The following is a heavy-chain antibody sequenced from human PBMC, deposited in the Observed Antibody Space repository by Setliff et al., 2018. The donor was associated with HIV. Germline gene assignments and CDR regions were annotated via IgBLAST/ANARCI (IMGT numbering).Heavy chain of an antibody. J-gene: IGHJ4*02. Sequence: ASVKVSCKASGYTFTSYYMHWVRQAPGQGLEWMGIINPSGGSTNYAQKFQGRVTMTRDTSISTAYMELSRLRSDDTAVYYCARGQYCGGDCYSVWGQGTLVTVSS. CDR3: ARGQYCGGDCYSV. CDR2: INPSGGST. V-gene: IGHV1-46*01. CDR1: GYTFTSYY. D-gene: IGHD2-21*02.